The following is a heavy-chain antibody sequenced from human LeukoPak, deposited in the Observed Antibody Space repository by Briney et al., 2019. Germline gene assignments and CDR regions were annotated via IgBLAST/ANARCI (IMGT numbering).Heavy chain of an antibody. CDR2: ISWNSGSI. CDR3: AKDGGRYYGSGSTYYYGMDV. Sequence: PGGSLRLSCAASGFTLDDYAMHWVRQAPGKGLEWVSGISWNSGSIGYADSVKGRFTISRDNAKNSQYLQMNSLRAEDTALYYCAKDGGRYYGSGSTYYYGMDVWGQGTTVTVSS. D-gene: IGHD3-10*01. J-gene: IGHJ6*02. V-gene: IGHV3-9*01. CDR1: GFTLDDYA.